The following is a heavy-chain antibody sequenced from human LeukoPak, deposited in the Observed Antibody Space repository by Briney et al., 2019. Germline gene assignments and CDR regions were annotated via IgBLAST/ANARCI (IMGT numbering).Heavy chain of an antibody. D-gene: IGHD1-1*01. CDR2: IKPKTSGGTA. J-gene: IGHJ4*02. CDR1: GFSFNNDW. CDR3: GPYTSGTIDY. Sequence: PGGSLRLSCTASGFSFNNDWMTWVRQAPGKGLQWVGRIKPKTSGGTADYAAPLQGRFSISRDDSKNTLYLQMNSLIIEDTAFYYCGPYTSGTIDYWGQGALVTVSS. V-gene: IGHV3-15*01.